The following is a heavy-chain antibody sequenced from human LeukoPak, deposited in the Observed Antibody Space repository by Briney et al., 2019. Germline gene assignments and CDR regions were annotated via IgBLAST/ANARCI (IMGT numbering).Heavy chain of an antibody. J-gene: IGHJ5*02. V-gene: IGHV1-2*02. D-gene: IGHD4-17*01. CDR3: ARRVTTVTTIDWFDP. CDR2: INPNSGVT. Sequence: ASVKVSCKASGYTFSGFYIHWVRQAPGQGLEWMGWINPNSGVTNYAQKLQGRVTITRDTSIDTAYMQLSRLRSDDTAVYYCARRVTTVTTIDWFDPWGQGTLVTVSS. CDR1: GYTFSGFY.